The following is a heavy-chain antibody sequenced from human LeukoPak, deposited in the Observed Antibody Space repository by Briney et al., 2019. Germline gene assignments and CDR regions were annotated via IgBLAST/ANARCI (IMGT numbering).Heavy chain of an antibody. J-gene: IGHJ4*02. D-gene: IGHD2-2*01. V-gene: IGHV4-39*01. CDR2: IYYSGST. CDR3: ARNGDIVVVPEWFDY. Sequence: SETLSLTCTVSGGSISSSSYYWGWIRQPPGKGLEWIGSIYYSGSTYYNPSLKSRVTISVDTSKNQFSLKLSSVTAADTAVFYCARNGDIVVVPEWFDYWGQGTLVTVSS. CDR1: GGSISSSSYY.